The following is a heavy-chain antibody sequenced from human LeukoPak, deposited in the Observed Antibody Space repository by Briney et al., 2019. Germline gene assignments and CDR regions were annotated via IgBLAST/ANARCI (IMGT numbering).Heavy chain of an antibody. CDR1: GYTFTGYY. Sequence: ASVKVSCKASGYTFTGYYMHWVRQAPGQGLEWMGWINPNSGGTNYAQKFQGRVTMTRDTSISTAYMELSRLRSDDTAVYYCAREDGSGSCFDYWGQGTLVTVSS. V-gene: IGHV1-2*02. J-gene: IGHJ4*02. D-gene: IGHD1-26*01. CDR3: AREDGSGSCFDY. CDR2: INPNSGGT.